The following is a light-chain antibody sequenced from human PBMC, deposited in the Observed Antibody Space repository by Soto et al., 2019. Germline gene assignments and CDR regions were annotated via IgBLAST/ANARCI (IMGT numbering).Light chain of an antibody. CDR3: QTWGAGVV. Sequence: QLVLTQSPSASASLGASVKLTCTLNSGHSSYAIAWHQQQPEKGPRYLMKLNSDGSHSKGDGIPDRFSGSSSGAERYLTISSLQSEDEADYYCQTWGAGVVFGGGTKLTVL. CDR1: SGHSSYA. V-gene: IGLV4-69*01. J-gene: IGLJ2*01. CDR2: LNSDGSH.